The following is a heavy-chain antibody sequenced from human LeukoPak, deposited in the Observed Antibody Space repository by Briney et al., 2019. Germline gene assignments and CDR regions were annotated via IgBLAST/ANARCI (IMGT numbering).Heavy chain of an antibody. J-gene: IGHJ6*03. D-gene: IGHD5-12*01. CDR1: GYTLTELS. Sequence: ASVKVSCKVSGYTLTELSMHWVRQAPGKGLEWMGGFDPEDGETTYAQKFQGRVTMTEDTSTDTAHMELSSLRSEDTAVYYCATVLQGLRNYYYYYYMDVWGKGTTVTVSS. CDR2: FDPEDGET. CDR3: ATVLQGLRNYYYYYYMDV. V-gene: IGHV1-24*01.